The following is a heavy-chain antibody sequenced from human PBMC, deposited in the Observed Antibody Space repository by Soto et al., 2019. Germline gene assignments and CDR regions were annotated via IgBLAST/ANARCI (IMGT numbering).Heavy chain of an antibody. CDR3: ARDQLVYSSHFDY. D-gene: IGHD6-13*01. CDR1: GFTFGDYD. J-gene: IGHJ4*02. Sequence: EVHLVESGGGVVRPGGSLRLSCAASGFTFGDYDMSWVRQAPGKGLEWVSGINWNGGRTGYADSVKGRFTISRDNAKNSLYLQMNSLRPEDTALYYCARDQLVYSSHFDYWGQGTLVTVSS. V-gene: IGHV3-20*04. CDR2: INWNGGRT.